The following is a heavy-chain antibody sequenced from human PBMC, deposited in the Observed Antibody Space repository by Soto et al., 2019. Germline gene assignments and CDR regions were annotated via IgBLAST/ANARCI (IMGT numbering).Heavy chain of an antibody. J-gene: IGHJ5*02. D-gene: IGHD2-2*01. CDR1: GGSISSYY. V-gene: IGHV4-59*01. Sequence: PSETLSLTCTVSGGSISSYYWSWIRQPPGKGLEWIGYIYYSGSTNYNPSLKSRVTISVDTSKNQFSLKLSSVTAADTAVYYCARTGRHCISTSCYLGWFDPWGQGTLVTVS. CDR2: IYYSGST. CDR3: ARTGRHCISTSCYLGWFDP.